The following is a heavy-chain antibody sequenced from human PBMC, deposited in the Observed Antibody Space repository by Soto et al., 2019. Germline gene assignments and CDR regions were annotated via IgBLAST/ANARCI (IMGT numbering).Heavy chain of an antibody. CDR2: INHRGST. V-gene: IGHV4-34*06. D-gene: IGHD3-10*01. J-gene: IGHJ5*02. CDR1: GGSLSGCY. CDR3: GRSTFLTFVRADIRWFDP. Sequence: PSETLSLTCAASGGSLSGCYWGWIRQPPGKGQEWIGEINHRGSTNYNTSLKSRVTIAVDTSKNQFSLKLGSVTAADTAVNYCGRSTFLTFVRADIRWFDPWGQGTPGTVAT.